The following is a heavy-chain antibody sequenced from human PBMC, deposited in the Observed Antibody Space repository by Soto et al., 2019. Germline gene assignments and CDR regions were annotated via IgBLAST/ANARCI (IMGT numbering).Heavy chain of an antibody. D-gene: IGHD6-13*01. CDR1: GFTFSSYS. V-gene: IGHV3-21*01. J-gene: IGHJ4*02. CDR3: ATSSLYSSSWYAHFDY. CDR2: ISSSSSYI. Sequence: EVQLVESGGGLVKPGGSLRLSCAASGFTFSSYSMNWVRQAPGKGLEWVSSISSSSSYIYYADSVKGRFTISRDNAKNSLYLQMNSLGAEDTAVYYCATSSLYSSSWYAHFDYWGQGTLVTVSS.